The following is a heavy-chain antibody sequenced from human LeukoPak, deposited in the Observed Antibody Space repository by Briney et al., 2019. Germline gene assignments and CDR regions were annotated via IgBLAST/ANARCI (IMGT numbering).Heavy chain of an antibody. CDR2: IYYSGST. D-gene: IGHD3-22*01. V-gene: IGHV4-59*01. J-gene: IGHJ6*03. Sequence: SETLSLTCTVSGGSISSYYWSWIRQPPGKGLEGIGYIYYSGSTNYNPSLKSRVTISVETSKNQCSPKLSSVTAADTAVYYCARVPYYYDSSGGGNYYYYYMDVWGKGTTVTVSS. CDR1: GGSISSYY. CDR3: ARVPYYYDSSGGGNYYYYYMDV.